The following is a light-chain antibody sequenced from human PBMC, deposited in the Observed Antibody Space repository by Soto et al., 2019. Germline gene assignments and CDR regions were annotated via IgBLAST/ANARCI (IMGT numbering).Light chain of an antibody. V-gene: IGLV2-14*01. CDR1: SSDVGGYNY. J-gene: IGLJ1*01. CDR3: SSYTSSSTYV. CDR2: DVS. Sequence: QSALNQPASVSGSPGQSTTIYCTGTSSDVGGYNYVSWYQQHPGKAPKLMIYDVSNRPSGVSNRFSGSKSGNTASLTISGLQAEDEAAYYCSSYTSSSTYVFGTGTKVTVL.